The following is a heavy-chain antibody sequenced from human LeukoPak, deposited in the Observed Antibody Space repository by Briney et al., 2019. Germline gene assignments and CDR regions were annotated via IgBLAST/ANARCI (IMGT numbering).Heavy chain of an antibody. CDR2: ISSGSSTI. V-gene: IGHV3-48*01. Sequence: TGGSLRLSCAASGFSFGSYTMNWVRQAPGKGLEWTSYISSGSSTIYYADSVKGRFTISRDNAKNSLYLQMNSLRAEDTAVYYCARGYCSGGSCYNLDYWGQGTLVTVSS. CDR1: GFSFGSYT. J-gene: IGHJ4*02. CDR3: ARGYCSGGSCYNLDY. D-gene: IGHD2-15*01.